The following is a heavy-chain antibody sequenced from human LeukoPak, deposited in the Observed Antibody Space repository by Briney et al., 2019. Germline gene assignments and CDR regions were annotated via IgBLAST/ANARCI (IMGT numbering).Heavy chain of an antibody. V-gene: IGHV1-2*02. J-gene: IGHJ6*02. Sequence: GASVKVSCNASGYTFTGYYMHWVRQAPGQGLEWMGWINPNSGGTNYAQKFQGRVTMTRDTSISTAYMELSRLRSDDTAVYYCASIRGWSSVNPYYYGMDVWGQGTTVTVSS. CDR1: GYTFTGYY. CDR3: ASIRGWSSVNPYYYGMDV. CDR2: INPNSGGT. D-gene: IGHD6-19*01.